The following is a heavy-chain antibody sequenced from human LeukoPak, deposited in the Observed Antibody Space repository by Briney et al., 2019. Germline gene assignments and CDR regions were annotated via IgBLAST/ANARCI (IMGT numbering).Heavy chain of an antibody. CDR3: ARDTYGSGTTYADIVYGRSYYYYYGMDV. CDR2: IYYSGST. CDR1: GGSISSGSYY. Sequence: SETLSLTCTVSGGSISSGSYYWSWIRQPAGKGLEWIGYIYYSGSTNYNPSLKSRVTISVDTSKNQFSLKLSSVTAADTAVYYCARDTYGSGTTYADIVYGRSYYYYYGMDVWGQGTTVTVSS. J-gene: IGHJ6*02. D-gene: IGHD3-10*01. V-gene: IGHV4-61*10.